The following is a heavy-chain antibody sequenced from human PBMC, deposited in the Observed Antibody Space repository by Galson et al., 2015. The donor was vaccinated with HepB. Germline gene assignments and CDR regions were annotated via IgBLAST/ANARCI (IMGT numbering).Heavy chain of an antibody. D-gene: IGHD6-6*01. CDR1: GFTFSSYW. CDR3: ARDRRTGIAARQGWFDP. CDR2: IKQDGSEK. V-gene: IGHV3-7*01. Sequence: SLRLSCAASGFTFSSYWMSWVRQAPGKGLEWVANIKQDGSEKYYVDSVKGRFTISRDNAKNLLYLQMNSLRAEDTAVYYCARDRRTGIAARQGWFDPWGQGTLVTVSS. J-gene: IGHJ5*02.